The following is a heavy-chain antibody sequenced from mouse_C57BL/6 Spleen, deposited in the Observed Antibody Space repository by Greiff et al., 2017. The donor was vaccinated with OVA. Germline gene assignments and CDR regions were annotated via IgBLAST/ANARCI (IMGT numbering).Heavy chain of an antibody. CDR3: ARSFITTVVATDY. CDR1: GYTFTSYW. CDR2: IHPNSGST. V-gene: IGHV1-64*01. D-gene: IGHD1-1*01. J-gene: IGHJ3*01. Sequence: QVQLQQPGAELVKPGASVKLSCKASGYTFTSYWMHWVKQRPGQGLEWIGMIHPNSGSTNYNEKFKSKATLTVDKSSSTAYMQLSSLTSEDSAVYYCARSFITTVVATDYWGQGTLVTVSA.